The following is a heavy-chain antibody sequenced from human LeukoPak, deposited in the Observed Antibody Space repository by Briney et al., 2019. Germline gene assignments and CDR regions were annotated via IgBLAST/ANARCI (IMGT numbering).Heavy chain of an antibody. CDR3: ARDASYCGGDCYTDY. V-gene: IGHV1-69*05. CDR2: IIPIFGTA. Sequence: PVKVSCKASGGTFSSYAISWVRQAPGQGLEWMGRIIPIFGTANYAQKFQGRVTITTDESTSTAYMELSSLRSEDTAVYYCARDASYCGGDCYTDYWGQGTLVTVSS. D-gene: IGHD2-21*02. J-gene: IGHJ4*02. CDR1: GGTFSSYA.